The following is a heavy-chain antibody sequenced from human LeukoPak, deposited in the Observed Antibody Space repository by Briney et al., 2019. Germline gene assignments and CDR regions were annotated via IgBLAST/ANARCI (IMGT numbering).Heavy chain of an antibody. J-gene: IGHJ5*02. CDR3: ARGYCSGGSCYSVENWFDP. V-gene: IGHV1-2*06. Sequence: ASVKVSCKASGYTFTGYYMHWVRQAPGQGLEWMGRINPNSGGTNYAQKFQGRVTMTRDTSISTAYMELSRLRSDDTAVCYCARGYCSGGSCYSVENWFDPWGQGTLVTVSS. CDR1: GYTFTGYY. D-gene: IGHD2-15*01. CDR2: INPNSGGT.